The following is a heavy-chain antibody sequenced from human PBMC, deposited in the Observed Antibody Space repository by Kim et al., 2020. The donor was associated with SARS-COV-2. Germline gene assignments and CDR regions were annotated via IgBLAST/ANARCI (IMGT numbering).Heavy chain of an antibody. CDR1: GGSISSSSYY. J-gene: IGHJ4*02. V-gene: IGHV4-39*01. Sequence: SETLSLTCTVSGGSISSSSYYWGWIRQPPGKGLEWIGSIYYSGSTYYNPSLKSRVTISVDTSKNQFSLKLSSVTAADTAVYYCARGTGEQWLQVGYWGQGTLVTVSS. CDR3: ARGTGEQWLQVGY. D-gene: IGHD6-19*01. CDR2: IYYSGST.